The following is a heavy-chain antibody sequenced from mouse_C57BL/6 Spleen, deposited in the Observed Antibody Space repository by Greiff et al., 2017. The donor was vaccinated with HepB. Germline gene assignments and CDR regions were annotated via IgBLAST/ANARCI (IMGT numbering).Heavy chain of an antibody. V-gene: IGHV2-2*01. D-gene: IGHD1-2*01. J-gene: IGHJ4*01. CDR1: GFSLTSYG. Sequence: VKLMESGPGLVQPSQSLSITCTVSGFSLTSYGVHWVRQSPGKGLEWLGVIWSGGSTDYNAAFISRLSISKDNSKSQVFFKMSSLQADDTAIYYCATLPLYAMDYWGQGTSVTVSS. CDR3: ATLPLYAMDY. CDR2: IWSGGST.